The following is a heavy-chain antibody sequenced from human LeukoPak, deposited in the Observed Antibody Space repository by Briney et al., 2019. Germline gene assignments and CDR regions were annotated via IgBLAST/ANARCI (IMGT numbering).Heavy chain of an antibody. J-gene: IGHJ3*01. CDR2: INHSGST. D-gene: IGHD3-3*01. CDR3: ARGYLGVRFFERDAFDL. CDR1: GGSFSGYY. V-gene: IGHV4-34*01. Sequence: SETLSLTCAVYGGSFSGYYWSWIRQPPGKGREWIGEINHSGSTNYNPSLESRVTISVDTSKNQFSLQLSSVTAADTAVYYCARGYLGVRFFERDAFDLWGQGTMVTVSS.